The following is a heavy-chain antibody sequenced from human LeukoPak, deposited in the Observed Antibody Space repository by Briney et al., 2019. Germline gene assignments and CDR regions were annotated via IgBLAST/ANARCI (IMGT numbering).Heavy chain of an antibody. J-gene: IGHJ4*02. CDR1: GGSFSGYY. CDR2: INQSGDT. D-gene: IGHD3-10*01. V-gene: IGHV4-34*01. CDR3: ARGPAGSSPY. Sequence: PSETLSLTCAVHGGSFSGYYWSWIRQPPGKGLEWIGEINQSGDTNYNPSLETRVTVSVDTSKNQFSLKVTSVTARDTAVYYCARGPAGSSPYSGQGTLVTVSS.